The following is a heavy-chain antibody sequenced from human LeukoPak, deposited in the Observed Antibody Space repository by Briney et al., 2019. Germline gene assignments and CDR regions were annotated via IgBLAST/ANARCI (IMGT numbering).Heavy chain of an antibody. V-gene: IGHV3-30*02. Sequence: GGSLRLSCGASGFTFRTSAMNWVRQAPGKGLEWLAFIRFDGTVAEYSDSVKGRFTISRDNSQDTPFLQMRSLRHEDTAVYYCVKDKSYSELYHFDYWGQGTLVTVSS. CDR1: GFTFRTSA. D-gene: IGHD1-7*01. CDR2: IRFDGTVA. J-gene: IGHJ4*02. CDR3: VKDKSYSELYHFDY.